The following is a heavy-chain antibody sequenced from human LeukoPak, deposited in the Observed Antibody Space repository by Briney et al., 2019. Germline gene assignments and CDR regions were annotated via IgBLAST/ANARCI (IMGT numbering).Heavy chain of an antibody. CDR2: IYRSGST. V-gene: IGHV4-38-2*02. CDR1: GYSISSGYY. J-gene: IGHJ4*02. Sequence: KTSETLSLTCTVSGYSISSGYYWGWIRQPPGKGLEWIGSIYRSGSTDYNSSLKNRVTISVDTSKNQFSLKLSSVTAADTAVYFCARIPYSYEDFDYWGQGTLVTVSS. CDR3: ARIPYSYEDFDY. D-gene: IGHD5-18*01.